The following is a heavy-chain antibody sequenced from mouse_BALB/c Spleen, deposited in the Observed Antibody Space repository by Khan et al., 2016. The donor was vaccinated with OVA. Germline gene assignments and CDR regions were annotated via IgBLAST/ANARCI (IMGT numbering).Heavy chain of an antibody. Sequence: EVQLQESGPGLVKPSQSLSLTCTVTGYSITSNYAWNWIRKFPGNKLEWMGYISYSGSTNYNPSLKSRISITRETSKNQFFLPLNSVTTEDTATYYGARGNYYGYAMDYWGQGTSITVAS. J-gene: IGHJ4*01. CDR3: ARGNYYGYAMDY. CDR1: GYSITSNYA. D-gene: IGHD1-1*01. V-gene: IGHV3-2*02. CDR2: ISYSGST.